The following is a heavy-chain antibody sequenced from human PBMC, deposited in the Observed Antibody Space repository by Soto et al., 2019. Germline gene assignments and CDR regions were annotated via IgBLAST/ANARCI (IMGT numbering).Heavy chain of an antibody. V-gene: IGHV3-74*01. J-gene: IGHJ4*02. Sequence: GGSLRLSCAASGFTFSSYWMHWVRQAPGKGLVWVSRINSDGSTISYADSVKGRFTISRDNAKNTLYLQLNSLRAEDTALYYCTTITTWGQGTLVTVSS. D-gene: IGHD4-4*01. CDR2: INSDGSTI. CDR1: GFTFSSYW. CDR3: TTITT.